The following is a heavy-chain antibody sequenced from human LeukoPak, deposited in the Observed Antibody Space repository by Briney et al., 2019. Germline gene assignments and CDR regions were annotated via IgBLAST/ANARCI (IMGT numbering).Heavy chain of an antibody. Sequence: GGSLRLSCAASGFTFSTYAMSWVRQAPGKGLEWVSAISGSGGSTYYASSVKGRFTISRDNSKNTLYLQMNSLRADDTAVYYCAKADVLRYFDWLSSLLHSDYWGQGTLVTVSS. D-gene: IGHD3-9*01. J-gene: IGHJ4*02. CDR3: AKADVLRYFDWLSSLLHSDY. V-gene: IGHV3-23*01. CDR2: ISGSGGST. CDR1: GFTFSTYA.